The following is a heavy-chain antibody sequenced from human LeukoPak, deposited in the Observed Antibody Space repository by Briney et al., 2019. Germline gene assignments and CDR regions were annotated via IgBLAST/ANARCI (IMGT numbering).Heavy chain of an antibody. CDR1: GLTFSSDD. CDR3: ARDGRCGGDCYAS. D-gene: IGHD2-21*02. CDR2: ISSSSSYI. Sequence: GGSLRLSCAASGLTFSSDDMNWVRQAPGKGLEWVSIISSSSSYIYYADSVKGRFTISRDNAKNALYLQMNSLRVEDTAVYYCARDGRCGGDCYASWGQGTLVTVSS. V-gene: IGHV3-21*01. J-gene: IGHJ4*02.